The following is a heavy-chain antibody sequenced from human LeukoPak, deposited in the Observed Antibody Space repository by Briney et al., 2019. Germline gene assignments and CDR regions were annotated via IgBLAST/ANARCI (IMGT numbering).Heavy chain of an antibody. CDR2: ISSSSSTI. CDR1: GFTFSSYA. V-gene: IGHV3-48*01. Sequence: GGSLRLSCAASGFTFSSYAMSWVRQAPGKGLEWVSYISSSSSTIYYADSVKGRFTISRDNAKNSLYLQMNSLRAEDTAVYYCARDWVADNEGDAFDIWGQGTMVTVSS. J-gene: IGHJ3*02. CDR3: ARDWVADNEGDAFDI. D-gene: IGHD6-19*01.